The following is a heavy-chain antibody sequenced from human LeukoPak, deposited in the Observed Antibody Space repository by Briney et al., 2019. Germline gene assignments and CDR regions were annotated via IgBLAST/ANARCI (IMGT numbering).Heavy chain of an antibody. D-gene: IGHD1-1*01. J-gene: IGHJ4*02. CDR1: GYTFTGYY. V-gene: IGHV1-2*02. CDR2: INPNNGGT. CDR3: ARARIPVTGTRVLDY. Sequence: EASVKVSCEASGYTFTGYYIYWVRQAPGQGLEWMGWINPNNGGTNYAQKFQGRVTMTRDTSISTADMELNRLRSDDTAVYYCARARIPVTGTRVLDYWGQGTLVTVSS.